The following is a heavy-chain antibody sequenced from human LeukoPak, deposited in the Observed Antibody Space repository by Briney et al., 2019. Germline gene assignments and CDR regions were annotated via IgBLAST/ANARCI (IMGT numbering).Heavy chain of an antibody. CDR2: IIPIFGTA. V-gene: IGHV1-69*13. Sequence: SVKVSCKASGGTFSSYAISWVRQAPGQGLEWMGGIIPIFGTANYAQKFQGRVTITADESTSTAYMELSSLRSEDTAVYYCGGLRFSGFRCYYYGMDVWGQGTTVTVSS. D-gene: IGHD5-12*01. J-gene: IGHJ6*02. CDR3: GGLRFSGFRCYYYGMDV. CDR1: GGTFSSYA.